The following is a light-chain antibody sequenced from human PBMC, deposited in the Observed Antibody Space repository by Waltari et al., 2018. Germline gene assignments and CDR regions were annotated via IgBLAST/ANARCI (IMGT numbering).Light chain of an antibody. CDR2: AAS. Sequence: DIQLTQSPSFLSASVGDRVTITCRASQGISSYLAWYQQKPGKAPNLLIYAASTLQSGVPSRFSGSGSGTEFTLTISSLQPEDFATYYCQQHNSYTLTFGGGTKVEIK. CDR1: QGISSY. CDR3: QQHNSYTLT. J-gene: IGKJ4*01. V-gene: IGKV1-9*01.